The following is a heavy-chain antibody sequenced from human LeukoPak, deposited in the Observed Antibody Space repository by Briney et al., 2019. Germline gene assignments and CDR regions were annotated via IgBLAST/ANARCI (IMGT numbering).Heavy chain of an antibody. CDR2: IFYSGST. CDR3: AKGDAYNPSSFYGVDV. D-gene: IGHD5-24*01. J-gene: IGHJ6*02. V-gene: IGHV4-59*01. Sequence: PSETLSLTCTVSGGSISSYYWSWIRQPPGKGLEWIAYIFYSGSTNYNPSLKSRVTISVDTSKNQFSLKLTSVTAADTAVYYCAKGDAYNPSSFYGVDVWGQGTTVTVSS. CDR1: GGSISSYY.